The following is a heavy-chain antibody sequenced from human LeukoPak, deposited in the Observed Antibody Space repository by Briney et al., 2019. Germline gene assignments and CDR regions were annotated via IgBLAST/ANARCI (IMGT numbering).Heavy chain of an antibody. Sequence: GGSLRLSCAATGFSFSSYWMTWVRQAPGKGLEWVANINQDGSEKYYVDSVKGRFTISRDNARNSLFLQMNSLRAEDTAVYYCAIDGCYGLRSGFDRWGQGTLVTVSS. J-gene: IGHJ4*02. CDR1: GFSFSSYW. CDR3: AIDGCYGLRSGFDR. D-gene: IGHD3-16*01. CDR2: INQDGSEK. V-gene: IGHV3-7*01.